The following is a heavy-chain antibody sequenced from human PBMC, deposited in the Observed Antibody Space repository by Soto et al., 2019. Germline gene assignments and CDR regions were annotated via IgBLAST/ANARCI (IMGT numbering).Heavy chain of an antibody. Sequence: SLRLSCAASGFIFSTSHMSWVRQAPGKGLEWVSATDDGGDYTYYADSMKGRFTISRDNSKNTLYLQMNSLMTEDTAVYYCAKEFPSRAPGNFFDFWGQGALVTVSS. CDR3: AKEFPSRAPGNFFDF. CDR1: GFIFSTSH. J-gene: IGHJ4*02. D-gene: IGHD3-10*01. CDR2: TDDGGDYT. V-gene: IGHV3-23*01.